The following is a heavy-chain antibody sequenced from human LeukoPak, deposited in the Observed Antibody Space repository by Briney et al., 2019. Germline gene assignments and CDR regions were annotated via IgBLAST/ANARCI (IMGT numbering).Heavy chain of an antibody. CDR3: ASSYNSGSYFAFDI. CDR1: GFTFSSYW. J-gene: IGHJ3*02. V-gene: IGHV3-7*01. D-gene: IGHD3-10*01. Sequence: GGSLRLSCAASGFTFSSYWMSWVRQAPGKGLEWVANIKQDGSEKYYVDSVKGRFTISRDNAKNSLYLQMNSLRAEDTAVYYCASSYNSGSYFAFDIWGQGTMVTVSS. CDR2: IKQDGSEK.